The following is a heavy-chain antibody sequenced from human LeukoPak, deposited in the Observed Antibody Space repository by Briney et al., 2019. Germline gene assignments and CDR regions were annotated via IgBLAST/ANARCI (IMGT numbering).Heavy chain of an antibody. D-gene: IGHD2-15*01. V-gene: IGHV1-2*02. Sequence: ASVTVSCKTSGYTFTNYYVHWVRQAPGPGLEWMGYIVPDTGGVDYDQRFQGRVTMTRDKSISTVYMELSSLKSDDTAVYYCATEDKYCSGGNCGKFWGQGTLVTVSS. CDR3: ATEDKYCSGGNCGKF. CDR1: GYTFTNYY. J-gene: IGHJ4*02. CDR2: IVPDTGGV.